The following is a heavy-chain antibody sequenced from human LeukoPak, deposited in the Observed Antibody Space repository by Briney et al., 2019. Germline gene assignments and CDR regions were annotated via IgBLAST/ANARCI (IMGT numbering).Heavy chain of an antibody. CDR1: GFTFSSLW. J-gene: IGHJ4*02. V-gene: IGHV3-7*01. D-gene: IGHD3-10*01. Sequence: GGSLRLSCVGSGFTFSSLWMSWVRQIPGKGLEWVANIKQDGSEVYYVDSVKGRFTISRDNAKNSLYLQMNSLRVEDMAVYYCACRPSDIRYYGVFDFWGQGSLVTVSS. CDR3: ACRPSDIRYYGVFDF. CDR2: IKQDGSEV.